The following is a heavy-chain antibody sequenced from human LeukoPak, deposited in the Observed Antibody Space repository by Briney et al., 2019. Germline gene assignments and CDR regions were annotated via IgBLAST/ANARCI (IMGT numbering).Heavy chain of an antibody. CDR3: ARQQLERRRVGAFDI. CDR2: IYYSGST. CDR1: GGSISSGDYY. V-gene: IGHV4-30-4*08. Sequence: TLSLTCTVSGGSISSGDYYWSWIRQPPGKGLEWIGYIYYSGSTYYNPSLKSRVTISVDTSKNQFSLKLSSVTAADTAVYYCARQQLERRRVGAFDIXXQGTMVTVSS. J-gene: IGHJ3*02. D-gene: IGHD1-1*01.